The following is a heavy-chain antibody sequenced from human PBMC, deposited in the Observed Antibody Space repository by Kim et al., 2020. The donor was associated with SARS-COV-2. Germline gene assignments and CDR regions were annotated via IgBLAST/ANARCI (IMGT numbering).Heavy chain of an antibody. V-gene: IGHV4-59*01. J-gene: IGHJ2*01. CDR3: ARDPSPEMATASRWYFDL. Sequence: SETLSLTCTVSGGSISSYFWSWIRQPPGKGLEWIGYIYYSGNTNYKPSLKSRVTISVDTSKNQFSLKLSSVTAADTAVYYCARDPSPEMATASRWYFDLWGRGTLVTVSS. CDR1: GGSISSYF. CDR2: IYYSGNT. D-gene: IGHD5-18*01.